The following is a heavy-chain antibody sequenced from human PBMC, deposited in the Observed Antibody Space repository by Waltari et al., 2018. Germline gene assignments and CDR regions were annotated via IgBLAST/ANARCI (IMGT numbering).Heavy chain of an antibody. CDR3: ATALGDSSSASRPFDF. D-gene: IGHD6-19*01. Sequence: EVQLLQSGAELKEPGTTVRISCKVSGYTFSASYIHWVQQATGKGLRWMGLVDPEDGETIYADNFQGRVTISADTSTDTAFMELSSLRSEDTAVFYCATALGDSSSASRPFDFWGQGTMITVSS. CDR2: VDPEDGET. CDR1: GYTFSASY. V-gene: IGHV1-69-2*01. J-gene: IGHJ3*01.